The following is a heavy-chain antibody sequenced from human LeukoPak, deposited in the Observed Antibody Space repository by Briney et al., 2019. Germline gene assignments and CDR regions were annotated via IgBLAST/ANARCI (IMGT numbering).Heavy chain of an antibody. CDR3: ASDVPENAAQIDY. D-gene: IGHD2-15*01. CDR1: GFTFTNAW. CDR2: IRSKSDGGTT. J-gene: IGHJ4*02. V-gene: IGHV3-15*01. Sequence: GGSLRLSCAASGFTFTNAWMSWVRQAPGKGLELVGRIRSKSDGGTTDYAAPVKGRFTISRDDSTNTLYLQMTSPKTDDTALYYCASDVPENAAQIDYWGQGTLVTVSS.